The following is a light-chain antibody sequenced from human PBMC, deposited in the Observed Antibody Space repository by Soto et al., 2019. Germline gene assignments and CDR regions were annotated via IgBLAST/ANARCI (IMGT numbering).Light chain of an antibody. CDR2: EGS. CDR1: SSDVGSYNL. CDR3: CSYAGSSTMV. J-gene: IGLJ2*01. V-gene: IGLV2-23*01. Sequence: QSALTQPASVSGSPGQSITISCTGTSSDVGSYNLVSWYQQHPGKAPKLMIYEGSKRPLGVSNRFSGYKSGNTASLTISGLHAEDEADYYCCSYAGSSTMVFGGGTKLTVL.